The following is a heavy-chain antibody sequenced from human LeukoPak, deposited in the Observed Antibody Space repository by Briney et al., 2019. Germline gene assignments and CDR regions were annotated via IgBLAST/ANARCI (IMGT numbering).Heavy chain of an antibody. J-gene: IGHJ4*02. V-gene: IGHV6-1*01. D-gene: IGHD3-10*01. CDR2: TFYRSKWSS. CDR1: GDSVSGKSVA. CDR3: ARGDGPIHGRYYFDY. Sequence: SQTLSLTCAISGDSVSGKSVAWNWIRQSPSRGLEWLGRTFYRSKWSSEYATSMKGRITINPDTSKNQFSLQLISVTPEDTAVYYCARGDGPIHGRYYFDYWSQGTLITVSS.